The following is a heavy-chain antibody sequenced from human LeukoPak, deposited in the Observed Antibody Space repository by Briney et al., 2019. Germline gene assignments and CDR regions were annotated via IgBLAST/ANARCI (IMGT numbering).Heavy chain of an antibody. V-gene: IGHV3-21*01. Sequence: GGSLRLSCAASGFTFSSYSMNWVRQAPGKGLEWVSSISSTSSYIYYADSVKGRFTISRDNAKSPLYLQMNSLRAEDTAVYYCARDPGGGYNYFFDYWGQGILVTVSS. CDR1: GFTFSSYS. J-gene: IGHJ4*02. D-gene: IGHD5-24*01. CDR2: ISSTSSYI. CDR3: ARDPGGGYNYFFDY.